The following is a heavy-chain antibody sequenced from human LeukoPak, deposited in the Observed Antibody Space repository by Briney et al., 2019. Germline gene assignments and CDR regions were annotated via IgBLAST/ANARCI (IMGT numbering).Heavy chain of an antibody. J-gene: IGHJ6*02. V-gene: IGHV1-58*02. CDR2: IVVGSGNT. CDR3: AAGRYDFWSGYHYGMDV. Sequence: SVKVSCKASGFTFTSSAMQWVRQARGQRLEWVGWIVVGSGNTNYAQKFQERVTITRDMSTSTAYMELSSLRSEDTAVYYCAAGRYDFWSGYHYGMDVWGQGTTVTVSS. CDR1: GFTFTSSA. D-gene: IGHD3-3*01.